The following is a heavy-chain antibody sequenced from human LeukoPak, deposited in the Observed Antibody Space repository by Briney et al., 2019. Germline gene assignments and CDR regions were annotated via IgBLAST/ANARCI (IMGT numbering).Heavy chain of an antibody. Sequence: PGGSLRLSCAAPGFTFSSYWMSWVRQAPGKGLEWVANIKQDGSEKYYVDSVKGRSTISRDNAKNSLYLQMNSLRAEDTAVYYCARESGYSYGGLFDYWGQGTLVTVSS. CDR3: ARESGYSYGGLFDY. CDR1: GFTFSSYW. D-gene: IGHD5-18*01. J-gene: IGHJ4*02. V-gene: IGHV3-7*01. CDR2: IKQDGSEK.